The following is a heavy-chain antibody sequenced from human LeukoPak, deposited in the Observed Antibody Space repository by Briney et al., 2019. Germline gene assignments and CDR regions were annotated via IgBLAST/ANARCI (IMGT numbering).Heavy chain of an antibody. D-gene: IGHD1-26*01. CDR1: AFTFNTYW. J-gene: IGHJ4*02. CDR2: INGDESST. V-gene: IGHV3-74*01. Sequence: GGSLRLSCAASAFTFNTYWMHWVRQVPGSGLVWVSRINGDESSTNYADSVKGRFTISRDNAKDTLYLHINSLTAEDTAVYYCARGAKWAYYFDYWGQGTLVTVSS. CDR3: ARGAKWAYYFDY.